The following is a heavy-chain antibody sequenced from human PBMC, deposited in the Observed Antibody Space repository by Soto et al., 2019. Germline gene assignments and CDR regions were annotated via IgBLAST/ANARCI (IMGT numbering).Heavy chain of an antibody. CDR3: AKGVMYSTKGLDV. CDR1: GFPFSEYG. D-gene: IGHD2-15*01. Sequence: HPGGSLRLSCAASGFPFSEYGMTWVRQAPGRGLEWVSAMTGRGGSIHYAESVRGRFIISRDNSKNTLYLQMDRLRAGDTAVYYCAKGVMYSTKGLDVWGQGTTVTVSS. V-gene: IGHV3-23*01. J-gene: IGHJ6*02. CDR2: MTGRGGSI.